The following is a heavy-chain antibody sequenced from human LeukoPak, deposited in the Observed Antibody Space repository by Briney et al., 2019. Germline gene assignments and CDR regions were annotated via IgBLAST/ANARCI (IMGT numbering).Heavy chain of an antibody. CDR3: ARTSPSYFDY. D-gene: IGHD4-11*01. CDR1: GFTVSSNY. V-gene: IGHV3-66*01. Sequence: PGGSLRLSCAASGFTVSSNYMSWVRQAPGKGLEWVSVIYSGGSTYYADSVKGRFTISRDNSKNTLYLQMNSLRAEDTAVYYCARTSPSYFDYWGQGTLSPSPQ. CDR2: IYSGGST. J-gene: IGHJ4*02.